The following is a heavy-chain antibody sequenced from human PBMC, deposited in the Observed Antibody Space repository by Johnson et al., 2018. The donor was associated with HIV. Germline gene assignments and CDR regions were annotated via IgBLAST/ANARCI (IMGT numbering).Heavy chain of an antibody. J-gene: IGHJ3*01. CDR3: ARERGSSGGFDF. D-gene: IGHD2-15*01. V-gene: IGHV3-66*01. CDR2: IYSGGNT. Sequence: VQLVESGGGLVQPGGSLRLSCAASGFTVSSNYMSWVRQAPGKGLEWVSVIYSGGNTYYADSVKGRFTISRDNSKNTLDLQMNSLRVEDTAGYYCARERGSSGGFDFWGQGTRVSVSS. CDR1: GFTVSSNY.